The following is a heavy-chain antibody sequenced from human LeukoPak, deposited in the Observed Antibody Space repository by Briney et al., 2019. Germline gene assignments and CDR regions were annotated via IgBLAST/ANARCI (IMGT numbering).Heavy chain of an antibody. V-gene: IGHV3-23*01. J-gene: IGHJ3*02. CDR3: AKDGAPNWNYERREAFDI. Sequence: PGGSLRLSCAASGFTFSSYAMSWVRQAPGKGLEWVSAISGSGGSTYYADSVKGRFTISRDNSKNTLYLQMNSLRAEDTAVYYCAKDGAPNWNYERREAFDIWGQGTMVTVSS. CDR1: GFTFSSYA. D-gene: IGHD1-7*01. CDR2: ISGSGGST.